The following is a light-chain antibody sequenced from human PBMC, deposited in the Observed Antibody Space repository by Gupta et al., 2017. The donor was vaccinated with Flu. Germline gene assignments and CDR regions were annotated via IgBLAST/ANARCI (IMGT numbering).Light chain of an antibody. CDR2: GSS. CDR1: QSVSSN. CDR3: QQYNNWPPYT. Sequence: EIVMTQSPATLSVSPGERATLSCRASQSVSSNLAWYQQKPGQAPRLLIYGSSTRDTGIPARFSGSGSGTEFTLNISSRQSEDFAVYYCQQYNNWPPYTFGRGTKLEIK. J-gene: IGKJ2*01. V-gene: IGKV3-15*01.